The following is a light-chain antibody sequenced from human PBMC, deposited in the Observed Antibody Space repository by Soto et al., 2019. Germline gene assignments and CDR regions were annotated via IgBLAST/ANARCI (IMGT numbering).Light chain of an antibody. J-gene: IGLJ3*02. CDR2: NNE. CDR3: AAWDDSLSGPV. V-gene: IGLV1-44*01. Sequence: QSVLTQPPSASGTPGQRVTISCSGSTSNIGSNNVNWYRQLPGTAPKLLLFNNERRPSGVPGRVSGSKSGTSASLAISGLQSDDEADYYCAAWDDSLSGPVFGGGTKLTVL. CDR1: TSNIGSNN.